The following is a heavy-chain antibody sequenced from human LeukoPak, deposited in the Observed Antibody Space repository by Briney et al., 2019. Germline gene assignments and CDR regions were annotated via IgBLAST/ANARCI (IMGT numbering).Heavy chain of an antibody. CDR3: ARLKGDTSVFDY. CDR2: ISSSSSYI. Sequence: GGSLRLSCAASGFTFSSYSMNWVRQAPGKGLEWVSSISSSSSYIYYADSVKGRFTISRDNARNSLYLQMDSLRADDTAVYYCARLKGDTSVFDYWGQGTLVTVSS. V-gene: IGHV3-21*04. D-gene: IGHD3-16*01. J-gene: IGHJ4*02. CDR1: GFTFSSYS.